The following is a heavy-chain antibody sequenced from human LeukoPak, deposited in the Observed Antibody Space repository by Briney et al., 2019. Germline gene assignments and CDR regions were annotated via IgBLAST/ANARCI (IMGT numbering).Heavy chain of an antibody. CDR1: GGSFSGHY. V-gene: IGHV4-34*01. Sequence: SETLSLTCAVYGGSFSGHYWHWFRQPPGKGLEWIGDIHTSVGTDYNPSFKSRVAMSGDTSKNQFSLKLSPVTAADTAVYYCAGHFYFDLWGPGTLVTVSS. CDR3: AGHFYFDL. J-gene: IGHJ2*01. CDR2: IHTSVGT.